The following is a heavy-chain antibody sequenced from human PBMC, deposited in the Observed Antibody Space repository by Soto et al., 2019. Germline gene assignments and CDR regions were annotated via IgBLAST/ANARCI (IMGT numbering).Heavy chain of an antibody. Sequence: QVQLVQSGAEVKKPGSSVKVSCKASGGTFSSYATSWGRQAPGQGLEWMGGVIPIFGTANYALKLQGRVTITGEQSPITAHMELSTLKSEFSTVFHCAISCYSFTTSCYPSSFGYYYYVLDVWGQGTTVTVSS. V-gene: IGHV1-69*12. J-gene: IGHJ6*02. D-gene: IGHD2-2*01. CDR1: GGTFSSYA. CDR2: VIPIFGTA. CDR3: AISCYSFTTSCYPSSFGYYYYVLDV.